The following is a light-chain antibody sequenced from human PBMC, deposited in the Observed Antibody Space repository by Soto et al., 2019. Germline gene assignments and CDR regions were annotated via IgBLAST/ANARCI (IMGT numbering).Light chain of an antibody. CDR3: QQSYSTPST. CDR2: AAS. CDR1: QSISSY. V-gene: IGKV1-39*01. J-gene: IGKJ1*01. Sequence: DIQMTQSPSSLSASVGDRVTITCRASQSISSYLNWYQQKPGKAPKLLIYAASSLQSGVRSRFSGSGSGTDFTLTISSLQPEDFATYYCQQSYSTPSTFGQGTRVEIK.